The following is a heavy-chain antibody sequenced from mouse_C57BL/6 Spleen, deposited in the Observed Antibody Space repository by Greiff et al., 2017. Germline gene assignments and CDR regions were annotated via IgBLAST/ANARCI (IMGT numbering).Heavy chain of an antibody. CDR3: ARSGQLRRFAY. CDR2: IYPGDGDT. V-gene: IGHV1-80*01. J-gene: IGHJ3*01. Sequence: VQLVESGAELVKPGASVKISCKASGYAFSSYWMNWVKQRPGKGLEWIGQIYPGDGDTNYNGKFKGKATLTADKSSSTAYMQLSSLTSEDSAVYFCARSGQLRRFAYWGQGTLVTVSA. CDR1: GYAFSSYW. D-gene: IGHD3-2*02.